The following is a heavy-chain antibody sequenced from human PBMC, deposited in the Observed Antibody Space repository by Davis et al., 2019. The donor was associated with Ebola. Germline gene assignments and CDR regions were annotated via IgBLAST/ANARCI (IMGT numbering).Heavy chain of an antibody. CDR2: IRREVYGGTT. Sequence: PGGSLRLSCTASGFTFGDYAMSWVRQAPGKGLEWIGFIRREVYGGTTQYAASVKGRFTISRDDSKSIAYLQMNSLKTEDTAVYYCTREGEWLYWGRGTLVTVSS. D-gene: IGHD3-16*01. J-gene: IGHJ4*02. V-gene: IGHV3-49*04. CDR3: TREGEWLY. CDR1: GFTFGDYA.